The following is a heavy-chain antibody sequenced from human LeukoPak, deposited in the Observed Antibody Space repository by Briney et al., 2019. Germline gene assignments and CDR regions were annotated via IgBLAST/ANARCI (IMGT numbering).Heavy chain of an antibody. CDR1: GYSISSGYY. J-gene: IGHJ3*02. Sequence: SETLSLTCTVSGYSISSGYYWGWIRQPPGKGLEWIGSIYHSGSTYYNPSLKSRVTISVDTSKNQFSLKLSSVTAADTAVYYCARRDDYDFWSGYYTGNRGAFDIWGQGTTVTVSS. CDR3: ARRDDYDFWSGYYTGNRGAFDI. D-gene: IGHD3-3*01. CDR2: IYHSGST. V-gene: IGHV4-38-2*02.